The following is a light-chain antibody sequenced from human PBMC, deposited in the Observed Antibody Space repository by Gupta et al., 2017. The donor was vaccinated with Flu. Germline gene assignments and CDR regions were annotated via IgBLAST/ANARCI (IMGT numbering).Light chain of an antibody. V-gene: IGKV1-5*03. J-gene: IGKJ1*01. CDR2: KAS. CDR3: QHYNTYPWT. CDR1: QTISSW. Sequence: DIQMTQSPSTLSASVGDRVTVTCRASQTISSWLAWYQQRPGKAPNLLIYKASTLESGVPSRFSGSGSGTEFILTISSLQPDDFATYYCQHYNTYPWTFGQGTKVAVK.